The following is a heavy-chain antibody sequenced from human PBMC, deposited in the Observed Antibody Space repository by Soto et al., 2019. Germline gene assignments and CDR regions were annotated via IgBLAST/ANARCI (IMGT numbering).Heavy chain of an antibody. CDR3: ARSWREYCSGGSCYYDAFDI. D-gene: IGHD2-15*01. CDR2: IYPGDSDT. CDR1: GYSFTSYW. J-gene: IGHJ3*02. V-gene: IGHV5-51*01. Sequence: GESLKISCKGSGYSFTSYWIGWVRQMPGKGLEWMGIIYPGDSDTRYSPSFQGQVTISADKSISTAYLQWSSLKASDTAMYYCARSWREYCSGGSCYYDAFDILGQSTMVTVSS.